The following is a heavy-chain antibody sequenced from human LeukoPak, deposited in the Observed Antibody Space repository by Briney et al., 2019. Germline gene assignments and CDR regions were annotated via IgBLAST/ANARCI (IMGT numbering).Heavy chain of an antibody. CDR3: TRDATAHWDY. CDR2: IKQDGSVK. CDR1: GFTLSSYW. J-gene: IGHJ4*02. D-gene: IGHD5-18*01. Sequence: GGSLRLSCAASGFTLSSYWMSWVRQAPGKGLEWVANIKQDGSVKQYVDSVKGRFIISRDNAKNSLYLQMNSLRAEDTAMYYCTRDATAHWDYWGQGTLVTVSS. V-gene: IGHV3-7*01.